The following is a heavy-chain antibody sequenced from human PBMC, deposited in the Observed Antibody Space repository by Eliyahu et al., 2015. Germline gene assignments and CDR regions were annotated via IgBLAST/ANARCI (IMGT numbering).Heavy chain of an antibody. J-gene: IGHJ4*01. CDR3: AKARWTTVRYPGDY. CDR2: MSGSGDGT. V-gene: IGHV3-23*01. D-gene: IGHD4-17*01. CDR1: GFPFSSXA. Sequence: DVQLLESGGGXVQPGGSLRLSCTAXGFPFSSXAMGWVRQAPGKGLEWVSGMSGSGDGTYYADSVKGRFTISRDNSKNTLYLQMNSLRVEDTAVYYCAKARWTTVRYPGDYWGQGTLVTVSS.